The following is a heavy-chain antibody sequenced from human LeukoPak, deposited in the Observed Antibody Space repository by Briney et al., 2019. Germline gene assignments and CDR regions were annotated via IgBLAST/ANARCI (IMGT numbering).Heavy chain of an antibody. CDR2: IYSGGST. D-gene: IGHD6-13*01. Sequence: GGSLRLSCAAPGFTVSSNYMSWVRQAPGKGLEWVSVIYSGGSTYYADSVEGRFTISRDISKNTLSLPMNSLRAEATAEYYRARGLAAAGRRGVDYGDQGPLVTVSS. CDR1: GFTVSSNY. V-gene: IGHV3-66*02. CDR3: ARGLAAAGRRGVDY. J-gene: IGHJ4*02.